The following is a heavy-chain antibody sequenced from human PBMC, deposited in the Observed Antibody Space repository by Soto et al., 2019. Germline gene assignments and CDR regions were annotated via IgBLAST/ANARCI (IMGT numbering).Heavy chain of an antibody. Sequence: QVQLVQSGAEVRKPGASVKVSCKASGYTFTSSGISWLRQAPGQGHEWMGWISTYNGDTNDAPKFQDRVTMTIDRSTSTAYMELRSLRSDDEAVYYCARAGAAPYYYYGMDVWGQGTRVTVSS. J-gene: IGHJ6*02. CDR2: ISTYNGDT. V-gene: IGHV1-18*01. CDR1: GYTFTSSG. D-gene: IGHD2-15*01. CDR3: ARAGAAPYYYYGMDV.